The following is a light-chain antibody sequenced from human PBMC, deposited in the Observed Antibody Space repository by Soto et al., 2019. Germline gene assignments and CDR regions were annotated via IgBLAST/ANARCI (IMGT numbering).Light chain of an antibody. CDR3: QYYNNWLAT. Sequence: EFVLTQSPATLSVSPGDKVSLSCRANQTISNMLAWYQQKPGQAPRLLIYAASTRATGVSARFSGSGSGTEFTLTISSLQSEDFTIYYCQYYNNWLATFGGGTKVDIK. CDR1: QTISNM. V-gene: IGKV3-15*01. J-gene: IGKJ4*01. CDR2: AAS.